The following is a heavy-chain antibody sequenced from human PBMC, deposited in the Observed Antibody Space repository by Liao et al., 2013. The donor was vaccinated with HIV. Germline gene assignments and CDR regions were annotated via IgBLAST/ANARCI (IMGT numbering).Heavy chain of an antibody. D-gene: IGHD3-10*01. CDR2: VYHSGST. J-gene: IGHJ4*02. Sequence: QVQLQESGPGLVKPSQTLSLTCTVSGGSISSSDYSWSWIRQPPGKGLEWIGYVYHSGSTYSNPSLKSRVTISLDRSKNHFSLKLSSVTAADTAMYFCAREPSAFGESSEGYFDYWGQGILVTVSS. CDR1: GGSISSSDYS. V-gene: IGHV4-30-2*01. CDR3: AREPSAFGESSEGYFDY.